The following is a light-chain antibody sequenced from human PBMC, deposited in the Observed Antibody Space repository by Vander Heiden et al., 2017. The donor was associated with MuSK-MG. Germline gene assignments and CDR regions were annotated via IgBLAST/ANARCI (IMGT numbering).Light chain of an antibody. CDR3: QQCFSTLFT. V-gene: IGKV1-39*01. CDR2: GAS. J-gene: IGKJ3*01. Sequence: DIEITQSPSSLSVYRGDRVTITGRASQSISTYLYWYQQKAGKAPKLLMSGASRLESGVPSRFSGSGCGTYFTLTISGLRPEDFASYYCQQCFSTLFTFGHGTKVEIK. CDR1: QSISTY.